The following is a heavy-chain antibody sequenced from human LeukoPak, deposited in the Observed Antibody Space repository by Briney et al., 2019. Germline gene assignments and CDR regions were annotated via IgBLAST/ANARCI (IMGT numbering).Heavy chain of an antibody. Sequence: GGSLRLSCAASGFTFSSYSMNWVRQAPGKGLEWVSYISSSSSAIYYADSVKGRFTISKDNAKNSLYLQMNSLRDEDTAVYYCARDRVGYPKYYFDYWGQGTLVTVSS. D-gene: IGHD5-12*01. CDR1: GFTFSSYS. CDR3: ARDRVGYPKYYFDY. J-gene: IGHJ4*02. V-gene: IGHV3-48*02. CDR2: ISSSSSAI.